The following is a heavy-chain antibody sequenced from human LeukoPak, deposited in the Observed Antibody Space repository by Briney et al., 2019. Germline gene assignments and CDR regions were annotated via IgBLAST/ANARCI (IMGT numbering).Heavy chain of an antibody. J-gene: IGHJ4*02. Sequence: GGSLRLSCEGSAFIFSGHWMNWVRQAPGKGLEWVSYISSSGSTIYYADSVKGRFTISRDNAKNSLYLQMNSLRAEDTAVYYCARPLSYYYNSSGYSNWGQGTLVTVSS. CDR3: ARPLSYYYNSSGYSN. CDR1: AFIFSGHW. D-gene: IGHD3-22*01. CDR2: ISSSGSTI. V-gene: IGHV3-48*04.